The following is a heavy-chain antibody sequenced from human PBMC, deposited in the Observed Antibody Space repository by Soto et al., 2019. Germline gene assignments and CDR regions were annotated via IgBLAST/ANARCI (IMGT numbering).Heavy chain of an antibody. J-gene: IGHJ3*02. V-gene: IGHV4-38-2*01. CDR2: IHHSGNT. CDR1: VFSITSGYV. Sequence: TQSLTCAVSVFSITSGYVWGWIRQAPGKGLEWIGTIHHSGNTYYNPSLKSRVTISVDTSKNQFSLKLSSVTAADTAVYYCARAVYGGNIHDAFDIWGQGTMVTVSS. D-gene: IGHD4-17*01. CDR3: ARAVYGGNIHDAFDI.